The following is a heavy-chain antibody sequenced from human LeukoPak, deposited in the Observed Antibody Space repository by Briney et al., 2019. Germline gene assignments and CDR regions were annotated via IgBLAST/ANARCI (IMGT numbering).Heavy chain of an antibody. CDR1: GYTFTGYY. J-gene: IGHJ4*02. CDR3: ARGKQWLKAFDY. D-gene: IGHD6-19*01. CDR2: INPNSGVT. Sequence: ASVKVSCKASGYTFTGYYIHWVRQAPGQGLEWMGWINPNSGVTHYPQRFQGRVTMTRDTSIRTAYMEVSSLRSDDTAVYYCARGKQWLKAFDYWGLGTLVPAPS. V-gene: IGHV1-2*02.